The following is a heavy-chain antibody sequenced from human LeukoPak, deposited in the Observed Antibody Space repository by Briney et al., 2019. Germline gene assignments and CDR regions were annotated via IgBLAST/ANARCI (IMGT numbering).Heavy chain of an antibody. Sequence: GASVKVSCKASGYTFTSYGISWVRQAPGQGLEWMGGIIPILGTANYAQKFQGRVTITTDESTSTAYMELSSLRSEDTAVYYCARQSTGYSSSWYVAFDYWGQGTLVTVSS. CDR2: IIPILGTA. CDR1: GYTFTSYG. J-gene: IGHJ4*02. D-gene: IGHD6-13*01. V-gene: IGHV1-69*05. CDR3: ARQSTGYSSSWYVAFDY.